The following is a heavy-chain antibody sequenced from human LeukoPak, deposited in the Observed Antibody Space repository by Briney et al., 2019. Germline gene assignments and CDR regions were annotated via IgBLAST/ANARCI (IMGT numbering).Heavy chain of an antibody. CDR1: GGSISSSSYY. CDR2: IYYSGST. CDR3: ARKTVAGSSSVGGMDV. V-gene: IGHV4-39*01. Sequence: PSETLSLTCTVSGGSISSSSYYWGWIRQPPGKGLEWIGSIYYSGSTYYNPSLKSRVTISVDTSKNQFSLKLSSVTAADTAVYYCARKTVAGSSSVGGMDVWGQGTTVTVSS. J-gene: IGHJ6*02. D-gene: IGHD6-6*01.